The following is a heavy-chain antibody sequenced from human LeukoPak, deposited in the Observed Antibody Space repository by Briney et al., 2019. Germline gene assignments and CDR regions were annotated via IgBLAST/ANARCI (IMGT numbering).Heavy chain of an antibody. J-gene: IGHJ5*02. Sequence: GGSLRLSCTASGFTFSNFWMGWVRQAPGKGLEWVAVISYDGSNKYYADSVKGRFTISRDNSKNTLYLQMNSLRAEDTAVYYCARGRLEMATTWGQGTLVTVSS. CDR2: ISYDGSNK. D-gene: IGHD5-24*01. V-gene: IGHV3-30-3*01. CDR3: ARGRLEMATT. CDR1: GFTFSNFW.